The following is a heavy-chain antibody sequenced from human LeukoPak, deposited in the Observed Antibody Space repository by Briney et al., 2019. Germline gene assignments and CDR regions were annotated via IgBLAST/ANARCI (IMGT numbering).Heavy chain of an antibody. CDR1: GFTFSSYA. J-gene: IGHJ4*02. CDR3: AKEDSGWHFDY. CDR2: ISGSGSST. D-gene: IGHD6-19*01. V-gene: IGHV3-23*01. Sequence: GGSLRLSCAASGFTFSSYAMSWVRQAPGKGLDWVSGISGSGSSTYYTGSVKGRFTISRENYKKTMYVQMNSLRAEDTAVDYCAKEDSGWHFDYWGQGTLVTVSS.